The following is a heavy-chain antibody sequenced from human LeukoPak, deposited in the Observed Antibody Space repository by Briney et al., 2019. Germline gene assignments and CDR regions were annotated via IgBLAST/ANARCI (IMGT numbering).Heavy chain of an antibody. CDR3: AKDRIHRARYYDSSGYSYAFDI. J-gene: IGHJ3*02. V-gene: IGHV3-30*02. Sequence: GGSLRLSCAASGFTFSSYGMHWVCQAPGKGLEWVAFIRFDGSNKYYADSVKGRFTISRDNSKNTLYLQMNSLRAEDTAVYYCAKDRIHRARYYDSSGYSYAFDIWGQGTMVTVSS. D-gene: IGHD3-22*01. CDR2: IRFDGSNK. CDR1: GFTFSSYG.